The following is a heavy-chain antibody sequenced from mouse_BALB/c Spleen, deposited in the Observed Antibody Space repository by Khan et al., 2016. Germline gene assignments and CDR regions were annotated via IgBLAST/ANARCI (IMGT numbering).Heavy chain of an antibody. J-gene: IGHJ2*01. V-gene: IGHV14-3*02. CDR1: GFNIKDTY. CDR3: ARGRVTTFDY. D-gene: IGHD2-3*01. CDR2: IDPANGNT. Sequence: VQLKQSGAELVKPGASVKLSCTASGFNIKDTYMHWVKQRPEQGLEWIGRIDPANGNTKYDPKFQGKATITADTSSNTAYLQLSSLTSEDTAVYYCARGRVTTFDYWGQGTTLTVSS.